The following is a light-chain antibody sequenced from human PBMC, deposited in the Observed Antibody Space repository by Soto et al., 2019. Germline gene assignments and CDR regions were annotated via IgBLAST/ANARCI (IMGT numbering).Light chain of an antibody. V-gene: IGKV3-11*01. CDR2: AAS. CDR3: QHRGNWGT. J-gene: IGKJ4*01. CDR1: QSVDTS. Sequence: ETVLTQSPATLSSSPGESATLSCRTSQSVDTSLAWYQQKPGQAPRLLSHAASSRATGIPVRFSGSGSGTDFPLTISSLEPEDFAVYYCQHRGNWGTFGGGTKVEIK.